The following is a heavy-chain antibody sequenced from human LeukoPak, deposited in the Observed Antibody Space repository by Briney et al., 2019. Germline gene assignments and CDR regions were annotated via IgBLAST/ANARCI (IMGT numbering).Heavy chain of an antibody. J-gene: IGHJ6*02. V-gene: IGHV4-59*01. D-gene: IGHD1-14*01. CDR1: DGSINSYY. CDR3: ARWGTIAVSTPSPSYYYYYGMDV. CDR2: IYYSGST. Sequence: KPSETLSLTCSVSDGSINSYYWNWIRRPPGKGLEWIGYIYYSGSTNYNPSLKSRVTISVDTSKNQFSLKLSSVTAADTAVYYCARWGTIAVSTPSPSYYYYYGMDVWGQGTTVTVSS.